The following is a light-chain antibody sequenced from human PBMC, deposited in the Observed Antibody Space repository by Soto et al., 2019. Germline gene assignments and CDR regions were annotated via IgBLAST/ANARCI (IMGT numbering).Light chain of an antibody. J-gene: IGKJ2*01. V-gene: IGKV3-20*01. CDR3: QQSYSTPRT. CDR1: QSVSSTY. CDR2: GAS. Sequence: IVLTQSPGTLSLSPGEGATLSCRASQSVSSTYLAWYQQKPGQAPRLLIYGASFRATGIPDRFSGSGSGTDFTLTISSLQPEDFATYFCQQSYSTPRTFGQGTKVEIK.